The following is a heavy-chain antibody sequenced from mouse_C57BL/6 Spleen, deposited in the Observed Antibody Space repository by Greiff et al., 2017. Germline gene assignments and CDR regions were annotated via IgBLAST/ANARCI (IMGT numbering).Heavy chain of an antibody. Sequence: VQLKESGAELVRPGASVKLSCTASGFNIKDDYMHWVKQRPEQGLEWIGWIDPENGDTEYASKFQGKATITADTSSNTAYLQLSSLTSEDTAVYYCTRSFTTVVATDYWGQGTTLTVSS. CDR2: IDPENGDT. J-gene: IGHJ2*01. CDR3: TRSFTTVVATDY. CDR1: GFNIKDDY. D-gene: IGHD1-1*01. V-gene: IGHV14-4*01.